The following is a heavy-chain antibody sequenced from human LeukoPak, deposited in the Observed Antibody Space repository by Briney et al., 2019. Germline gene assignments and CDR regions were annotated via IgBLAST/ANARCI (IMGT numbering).Heavy chain of an antibody. CDR3: ARGGGDIPIDS. Sequence: GGSLRLSCAASGFTFSTSGMNWVRQAPGKGLEWVASISSRSYGYYADAVKGRFTISRDNARNSLHLQMNSLRAEDTALYYCARGGGDIPIDSWGQGTLVAVSS. V-gene: IGHV3-21*01. CDR2: ISSRSYG. CDR1: GFTFSTSG. J-gene: IGHJ4*02. D-gene: IGHD2-21*02.